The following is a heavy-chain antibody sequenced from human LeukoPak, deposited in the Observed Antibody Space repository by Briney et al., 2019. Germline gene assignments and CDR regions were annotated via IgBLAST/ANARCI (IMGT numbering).Heavy chain of an antibody. CDR2: VYYSGST. CDR1: GGSISSYY. V-gene: IGHV4-59*08. D-gene: IGHD1-26*01. CDR3: ARHNSGTYSPGYYYYGLDV. J-gene: IGHJ6*02. Sequence: SETLSLTCTVSGGSISSYYWSWIRQSPGKGLEWLGYVYYSGSTNYNPSLESRVTISVDTSKNQFSLKLSSVTAADTAVYFCARHNSGTYSPGYYYYGLDVWGQGTTVTVSS.